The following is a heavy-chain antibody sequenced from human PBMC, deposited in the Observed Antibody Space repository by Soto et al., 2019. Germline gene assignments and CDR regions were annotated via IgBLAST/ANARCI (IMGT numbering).Heavy chain of an antibody. CDR2: ISWDGGST. V-gene: IGHV3-43*01. J-gene: IGHJ6*02. CDR3: AKEEARSTYYYYGMDV. Sequence: PRWSLRLSCAASGFTFDDYTMHWFRQAPGKGLEWVSLISWDGGSTYYADSVKGRFTISRDNSKNSLYLQMNSLRTEDTALYYCAKEEARSTYYYYGMDVWGQGTTVTVSS. CDR1: GFTFDDYT. D-gene: IGHD6-6*01.